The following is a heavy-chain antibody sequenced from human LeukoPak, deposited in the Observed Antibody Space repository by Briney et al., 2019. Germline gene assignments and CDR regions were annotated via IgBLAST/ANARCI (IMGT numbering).Heavy chain of an antibody. J-gene: IGHJ3*02. D-gene: IGHD5-24*01. CDR1: GGSISSSSYY. Sequence: SETLSLTCTVSGGSISSSSYYWGWIRQPPGKGLEWIGSIYYSGSTYYNPSLKSRVTISVDTSKNQFSLKLSSVTAADTAVYYCAREGWLQLGGHAFDIWGQGTMVTVSS. CDR2: IYYSGST. V-gene: IGHV4-39*01. CDR3: AREGWLQLGGHAFDI.